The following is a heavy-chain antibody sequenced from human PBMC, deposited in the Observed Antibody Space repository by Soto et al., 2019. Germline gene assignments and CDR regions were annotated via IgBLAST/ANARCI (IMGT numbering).Heavy chain of an antibody. Sequence: GGSLRLSCAASGFTFSSYWMSWVRQAPGKGLEWVANIKQDGSEKYYVDSVKGRFTISRDNAKNSLYLQMNSLRAEDTAVYYCARDQPHRKQGVDFWGQGTLVTVSS. CDR3: ARDQPHRKQGVDF. V-gene: IGHV3-7*03. D-gene: IGHD3-16*01. CDR2: IKQDGSEK. CDR1: GFTFSSYW. J-gene: IGHJ4*02.